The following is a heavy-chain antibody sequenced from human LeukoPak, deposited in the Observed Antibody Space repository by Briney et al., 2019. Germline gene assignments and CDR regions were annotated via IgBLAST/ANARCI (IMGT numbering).Heavy chain of an antibody. J-gene: IGHJ4*02. Sequence: SETLSLTCAVYGGSFSGYYWSWIRQPPGKGLEWIGEINHSGSTNYNPSLKSRVTISVDTSKNQFSLKLSSVTAADTAVYYCARDPTPGYSSGWKHLDYWGQGTLVTVSS. CDR3: ARDPTPGYSSGWKHLDY. V-gene: IGHV4-34*01. CDR1: GGSFSGYY. CDR2: INHSGST. D-gene: IGHD6-19*01.